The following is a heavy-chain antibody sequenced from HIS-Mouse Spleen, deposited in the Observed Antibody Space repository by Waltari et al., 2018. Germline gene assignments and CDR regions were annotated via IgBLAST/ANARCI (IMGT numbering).Heavy chain of an antibody. CDR3: ARLLYSSSWYWFDP. V-gene: IGHV1-8*01. CDR2: LNPTSVNT. J-gene: IGHJ5*02. Sequence: QVQLVQSGAEVKKPGASVKVSCKASGYTFTSYDINWVRQATGQGLEWMGWLNPTSVNTGYAHKCQGRVTMTRNTSISTAYMELSSLRSEDTAVYYCARLLYSSSWYWFDPWGQGTLVTVSS. D-gene: IGHD6-13*01. CDR1: GYTFTSYD.